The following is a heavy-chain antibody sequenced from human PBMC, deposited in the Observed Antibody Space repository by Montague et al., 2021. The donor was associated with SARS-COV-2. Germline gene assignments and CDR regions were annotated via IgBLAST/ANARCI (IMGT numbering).Heavy chain of an antibody. V-gene: IGHV4-61*02. CDR3: ARAHSGSWAHLDN. Sequence: TLSLTCTVSGGSISNGSYYWSWIRQPAGKGLEWIGRIYTSGTTDYXXXLKSRVTISVDTSKNQFSLKLTSVTAADTAVYYCARAHSGSWAHLDNWGQGSLVTVSS. CDR2: IYTSGTT. D-gene: IGHD5-12*01. CDR1: GGSISNGSYY. J-gene: IGHJ4*02.